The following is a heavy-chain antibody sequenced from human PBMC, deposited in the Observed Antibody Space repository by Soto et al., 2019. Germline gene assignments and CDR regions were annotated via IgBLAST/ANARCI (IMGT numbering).Heavy chain of an antibody. J-gene: IGHJ4*02. CDR3: ATVSGALVYLGY. Sequence: EVQLLESGGGLVQPGGSLRLSCAASGFTFSSYAMSWVRQAPGKGLEWVSAISGSGGSTYYAHSVKGRFTISRDNSKNTLYLQMNSLRDEDTAIYYCATVSGALVYLGYWGQGTLVTVSS. D-gene: IGHD3-16*01. V-gene: IGHV3-23*01. CDR2: ISGSGGST. CDR1: GFTFSSYA.